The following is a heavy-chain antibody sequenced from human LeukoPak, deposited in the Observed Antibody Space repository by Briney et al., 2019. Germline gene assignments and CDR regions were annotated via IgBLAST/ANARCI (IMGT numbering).Heavy chain of an antibody. J-gene: IGHJ4*02. CDR1: GFTFSSYA. Sequence: GRSLRLSCAASGFTFSSYAMHWVRQAPAKGLEWVAVISYDGSNKYYADSVKGRFTISRDNSKNTLYLQMNSLRAEDTAVYYCARDADYGDWLIDYWGQGTLVTVSS. CDR3: ARDADYGDWLIDY. D-gene: IGHD4-17*01. CDR2: ISYDGSNK. V-gene: IGHV3-30*04.